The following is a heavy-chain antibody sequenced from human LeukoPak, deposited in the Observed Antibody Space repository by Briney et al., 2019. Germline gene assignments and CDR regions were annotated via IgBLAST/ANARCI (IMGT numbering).Heavy chain of an antibody. V-gene: IGHV3-23*01. CDR3: AKSRGWQGYCSGGSCYGPSGWFDP. CDR1: GFSFSSYA. J-gene: IGHJ5*02. D-gene: IGHD2-15*01. Sequence: GGSLRLSCAASGFSFSSYAMSWVRQAPGKGLEWVSAISGSGGSTYYADSVKGRFTTSRDNSKNTLYLQMNSLRAEDTAVYYCAKSRGWQGYCSGGSCYGPSGWFDPWGQGTLVTVSS. CDR2: ISGSGGST.